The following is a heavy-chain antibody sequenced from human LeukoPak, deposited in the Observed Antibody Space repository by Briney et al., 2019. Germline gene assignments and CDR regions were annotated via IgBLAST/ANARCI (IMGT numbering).Heavy chain of an antibody. Sequence: GGSLRLSCAASGFTVSSNYMSWVRQAPGKGLEWVSVIYSGGSTYYADSVKGRFTISRDNSKNTLYLQMNSLRAEDTAVYYCANGYSSTWYNYWGQGTLVTASS. V-gene: IGHV3-53*01. CDR2: IYSGGST. D-gene: IGHD6-13*01. CDR3: ANGYSSTWYNY. CDR1: GFTVSSNY. J-gene: IGHJ4*02.